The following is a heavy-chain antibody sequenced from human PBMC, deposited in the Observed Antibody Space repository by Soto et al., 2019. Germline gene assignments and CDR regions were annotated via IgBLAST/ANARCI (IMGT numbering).Heavy chain of an antibody. V-gene: IGHV1-18*01. D-gene: IGHD3-10*01. CDR2: ISTYNGNT. J-gene: IGHJ4*02. CDR3: ARHLDGRSPYYFDY. Sequence: ASVKVSCKASGYTFTSYGISWVRQAPGQGLEWMGWISTYNGNTYYEQKLQGRVTMTTDTSTSTAYMELRSLKSDDTAVYYCARHLDGRSPYYFDYWGQGTLVTVSS. CDR1: GYTFTSYG.